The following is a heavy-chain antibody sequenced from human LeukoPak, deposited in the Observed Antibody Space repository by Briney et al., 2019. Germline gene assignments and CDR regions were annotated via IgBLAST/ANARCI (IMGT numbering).Heavy chain of an antibody. Sequence: PGGSLRLSCAASGFTFSSYSMNWVRQAPGKGLEWVSYISSSSSTIYYADSVKGRFTISRDNSKNTLYLQMNSLRAEDTAVYYCAKDQGSGWHHLQIDYWGQGTLVTVSS. D-gene: IGHD6-19*01. V-gene: IGHV3-48*01. J-gene: IGHJ4*02. CDR2: ISSSSSTI. CDR3: AKDQGSGWHHLQIDY. CDR1: GFTFSSYS.